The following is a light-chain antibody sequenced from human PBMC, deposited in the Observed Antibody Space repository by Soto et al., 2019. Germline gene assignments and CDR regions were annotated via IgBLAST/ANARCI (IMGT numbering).Light chain of an antibody. CDR1: QSVLYSSNNKNY. V-gene: IGKV4-1*01. Sequence: DMLMTQSPTSLAVSLGERATINCKSSQSVLYSSNNKNYLAWYQQKPGQPPRLLIYWASTRESGVPDRFSGSGAGTDFTLTTSSLQAEDVAVYYCQQYYSTPWTFAQGTKV. CDR3: QQYYSTPWT. J-gene: IGKJ1*01. CDR2: WAS.